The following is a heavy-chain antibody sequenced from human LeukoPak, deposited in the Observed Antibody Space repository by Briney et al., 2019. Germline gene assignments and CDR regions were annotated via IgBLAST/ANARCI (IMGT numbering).Heavy chain of an antibody. V-gene: IGHV4-59*08. Sequence: KPSETRSLTCTVSGGSISSYYWSWFRQPPGKGLEGIGYIYYSGNTDSNPSLKSRVTISVDTSKNQFSLKLSSVTAADTAVYYCARTYCSGGSCHFDYWGQGTLVTVSS. CDR1: GGSISSYY. J-gene: IGHJ4*02. D-gene: IGHD2-15*01. CDR3: ARTYCSGGSCHFDY. CDR2: IYYSGNT.